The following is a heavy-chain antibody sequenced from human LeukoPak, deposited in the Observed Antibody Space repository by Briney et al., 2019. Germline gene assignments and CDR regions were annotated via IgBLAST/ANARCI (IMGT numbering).Heavy chain of an antibody. J-gene: IGHJ6*02. CDR3: GRYPPGYYAMDV. V-gene: IGHV5-51*01. Sequence: GESLQISCKGSGYRFTTYWIGWVRQMPGKGLEWMGIIHPGDSNTRYSPSFQGQVTISADKSISTAYLQWYSLKASDTAIYYCGRYPPGYYAMDVWGQGTTVTVSS. CDR1: GYRFTTYW. D-gene: IGHD3-10*01. CDR2: IHPGDSNT.